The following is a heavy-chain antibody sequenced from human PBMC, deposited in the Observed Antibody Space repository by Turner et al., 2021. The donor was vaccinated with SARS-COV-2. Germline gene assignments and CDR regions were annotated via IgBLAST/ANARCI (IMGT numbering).Heavy chain of an antibody. D-gene: IGHD4-17*01. CDR3: ARDYGGNSNYFDY. Sequence: QLHLQESRPALVKPSQTLSPTCTVSGGSISIGRYYWSWIRQHPGKGPEWIGYIYYSGSTYYNPSLKSRVTISVDTSKNQFSLKLSSVTAADTAVYYCARDYGGNSNYFDYWGQGTLVTVS. CDR1: GGSISIGRYY. V-gene: IGHV4-31*03. CDR2: IYYSGST. J-gene: IGHJ4*02.